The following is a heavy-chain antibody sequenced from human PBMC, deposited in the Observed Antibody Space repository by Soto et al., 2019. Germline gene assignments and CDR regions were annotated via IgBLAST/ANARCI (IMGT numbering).Heavy chain of an antibody. CDR3: ARGRGNIVATHYYYCMDV. J-gene: IGHJ6*03. CDR1: GYTFTIYD. CDR2: MNPNSGNT. Sequence: ASLKVSCKASGYTFTIYDINWVRQATGQGLEWMGWMNPNSGNTGYAQKFQGRVTVTRNTSISTAYMELSSLRSEDTAVYYCARGRGNIVATHYYYCMDVWGKGTTVTVSS. D-gene: IGHD5-12*01. V-gene: IGHV1-8*01.